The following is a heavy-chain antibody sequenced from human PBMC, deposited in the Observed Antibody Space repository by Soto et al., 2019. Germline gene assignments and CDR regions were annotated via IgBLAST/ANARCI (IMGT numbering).Heavy chain of an antibody. J-gene: IGHJ6*03. D-gene: IGHD2-2*01. V-gene: IGHV4-34*01. CDR3: ARVGCSSTSCYAVRYYYYYMDV. CDR2: INHSGST. Sequence: SETLSLTCAVYGGSFSGYYWSWIRQPPGKGLEWIGEINHSGSTNYNPSLKSRVTISVDTSENQFSLKLSSVTAADTAVYYCARVGCSSTSCYAVRYYYYYMDVWGKGTTVTVSS. CDR1: GGSFSGYY.